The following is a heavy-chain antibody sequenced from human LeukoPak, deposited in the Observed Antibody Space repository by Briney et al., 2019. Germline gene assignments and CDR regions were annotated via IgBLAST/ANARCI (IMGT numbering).Heavy chain of an antibody. CDR2: INHSGST. V-gene: IGHV4-34*01. CDR1: GGSFSGYY. CDR3: ARGRVTMVRGAKGNWFDP. Sequence: PSETLSLTCAVYGGSFSGYYWSWIRQPPGKGLEWIGEINHSGSTNYNPSLKSRVTISVDMSKNQFSLKLSSVTAADTAVYYCARGRVTMVRGAKGNWFDPWGQGTLVTVSS. J-gene: IGHJ5*02. D-gene: IGHD3-10*01.